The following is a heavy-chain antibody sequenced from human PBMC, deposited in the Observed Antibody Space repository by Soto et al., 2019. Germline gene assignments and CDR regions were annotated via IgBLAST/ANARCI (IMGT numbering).Heavy chain of an antibody. CDR3: AERTVYYTSYYYMDV. CDR2: IVVGSGNT. D-gene: IGHD3-9*01. J-gene: IGHJ6*03. V-gene: IGHV1-58*02. CDR1: GFTFTNSA. Sequence: QMQLVQSGPEVKKPGTSVKVSCKASGFTFTNSAIQWVRQARGQRLEWIGWIVVGSGNTNYAQKFQERLTITRDMSKSTAYMGLGSLRSEDTAIYYGAERTVYYTSYYYMDVWGKGTTVTVSS.